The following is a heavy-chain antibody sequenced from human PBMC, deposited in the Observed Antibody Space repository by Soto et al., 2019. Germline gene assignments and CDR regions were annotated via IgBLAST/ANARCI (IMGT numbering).Heavy chain of an antibody. CDR1: GGSISSGGYY. V-gene: IGHV4-31*03. D-gene: IGHD3-3*01. J-gene: IGHJ3*02. CDR2: IYYSGST. CDR3: ARVFRGGWAFDI. Sequence: NPSETLSLTCTVSGGSISSGGYYWSWIRQHPGKGLEWIGYIYYSGSTYYNPSLKSRVTISVDTSKNQFSLKLSSVTAADTAVYYCARVFRGGWAFDIWGQGTMVTVSS.